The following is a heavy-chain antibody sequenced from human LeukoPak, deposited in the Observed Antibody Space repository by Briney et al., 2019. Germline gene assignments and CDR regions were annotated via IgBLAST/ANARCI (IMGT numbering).Heavy chain of an antibody. CDR2: ISGSGGST. V-gene: IGHV3-23*01. J-gene: IGHJ4*02. Sequence: GGSLRLSCAASGFTFSSYAMSWVRQAPGKGLEWVSAISGSGGSTYYADSVKGRFTISRDNSKNTLYLQMNSLRAEDTAVYYCARDQAVAGRGIDYWGQGTLVTVSS. CDR1: GFTFSSYA. D-gene: IGHD6-19*01. CDR3: ARDQAVAGRGIDY.